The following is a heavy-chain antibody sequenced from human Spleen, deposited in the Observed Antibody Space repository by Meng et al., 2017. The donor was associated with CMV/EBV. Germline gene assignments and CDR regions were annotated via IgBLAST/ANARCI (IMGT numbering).Heavy chain of an antibody. Sequence: VQRLGSGGGLAQPGWSLRLSGAASGFTFSSYGMHWVRQAPGKGLEWVAFIRYDGSNKYYADSVKGRFTISRDNSKNTLYLQMNSLRAEDTAVYYCAKPRVARYYFDYWGQGTLVTVSS. CDR3: AKPRVARYYFDY. V-gene: IGHV3-30*02. CDR2: IRYDGSNK. D-gene: IGHD5-12*01. J-gene: IGHJ4*02. CDR1: GFTFSSYG.